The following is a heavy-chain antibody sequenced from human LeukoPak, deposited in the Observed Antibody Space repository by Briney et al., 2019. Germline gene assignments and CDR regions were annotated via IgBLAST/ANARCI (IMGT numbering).Heavy chain of an antibody. Sequence: GASVKVSCKAFGYTFTSNYMHWVRQAPGQGLEWMGIINPSGGGTNYAQKFQGRVTMTRDTYISTAYMELSRLRSDDTAVYYCAREDIWGQGTMVTVSS. J-gene: IGHJ3*02. V-gene: IGHV1-2*02. CDR2: INPSGGGT. CDR3: AREDI. CDR1: GYTFTSNY.